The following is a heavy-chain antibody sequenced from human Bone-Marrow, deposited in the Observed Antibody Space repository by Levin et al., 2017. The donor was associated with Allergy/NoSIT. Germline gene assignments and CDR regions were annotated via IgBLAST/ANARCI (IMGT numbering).Heavy chain of an antibody. D-gene: IGHD2/OR15-2a*01. J-gene: IGHJ3*02. V-gene: IGHV4-39*01. Sequence: PSETLSLTCSVSGGSISESSFNWDWIRQSPGRGLEWIGTIYYSGSTYSNPSLQSRVTISVDTSKNQFSLKLKSVTAADTAVYYCARLYGNAFDIWGQGTMVTVSS. CDR2: IYYSGST. CDR3: ARLYGNAFDI. CDR1: GGSISESSFN.